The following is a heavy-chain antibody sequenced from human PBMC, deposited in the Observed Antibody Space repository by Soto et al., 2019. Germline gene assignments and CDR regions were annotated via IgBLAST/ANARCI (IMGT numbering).Heavy chain of an antibody. V-gene: IGHV1-69*06. CDR2: IIPIVGPT. Sequence: QVQLVQSGAEVKKPGSSVKVSCKASGGTFSSFAINWVRQAPGQGLEWMGTIIPIVGPTKYALKFQDRVTITADKSTSTAYMELRSLRSEDTAVYYCARIDYSNLDDYYYYGMDVWGQGTTVIVSS. CDR1: GGTFSSFA. D-gene: IGHD4-4*01. CDR3: ARIDYSNLDDYYYYGMDV. J-gene: IGHJ6*02.